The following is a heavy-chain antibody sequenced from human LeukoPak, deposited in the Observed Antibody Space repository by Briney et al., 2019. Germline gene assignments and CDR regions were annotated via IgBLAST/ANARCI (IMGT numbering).Heavy chain of an antibody. V-gene: IGHV3-30*02. CDR2: IRYDGSNK. Sequence: GGSLRLSCAASGFTFSSYGMHWVRQAPGKGLEWVAFIRYDGSNKYYADSVKGRFTISRDNSKNTLYLQMNSLRAEDTAVYYCAKSRLWLRYYFDYWGQGTLVTVSS. CDR1: GFTFSSYG. J-gene: IGHJ4*02. D-gene: IGHD5-18*01. CDR3: AKSRLWLRYYFDY.